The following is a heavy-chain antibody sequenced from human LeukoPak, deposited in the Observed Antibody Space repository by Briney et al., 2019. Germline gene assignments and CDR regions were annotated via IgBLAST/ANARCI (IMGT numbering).Heavy chain of an antibody. Sequence: GALRLSCAASGFTFSSYWMSWVRQAPGKGLEWVAKIKQDGSEKYYVDSVKGRFTISRDNAKNSLYLQMNSLRAEDTAVYYCARDRSPSDWFDPWGQGTLVTVSS. J-gene: IGHJ5*02. CDR1: GFTFSSYW. CDR3: ARDRSPSDWFDP. V-gene: IGHV3-7*01. D-gene: IGHD2-21*01. CDR2: IKQDGSEK.